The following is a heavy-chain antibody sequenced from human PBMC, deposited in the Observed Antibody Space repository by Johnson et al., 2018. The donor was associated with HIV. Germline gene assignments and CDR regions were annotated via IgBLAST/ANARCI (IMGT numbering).Heavy chain of an antibody. Sequence: MLLVESGGGLVQPGGSLRLSCAASGFTVNSNYINWVRQAPGKGLECVSGISGSGGSTYYADSVKGRFTISRDNSKNTLYLQINTLRAGDTGIYYCARRSTESDAFDVWGQGTVVTVSS. CDR3: ARRSTESDAFDV. CDR2: ISGSGGST. D-gene: IGHD2-2*01. CDR1: GFTVNSNY. V-gene: IGHV3-23*04. J-gene: IGHJ3*01.